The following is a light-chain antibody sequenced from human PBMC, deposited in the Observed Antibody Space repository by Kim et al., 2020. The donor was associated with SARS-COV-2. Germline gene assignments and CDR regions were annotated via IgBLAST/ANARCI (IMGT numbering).Light chain of an antibody. Sequence: QPVLTQPPSASGTPGQRVTISCSGSSSNIGSNTVSWYQQLPGTAPKLLIYSDNQWPSGVPDRFSGSKSGTSASLAISGLQSEDEADYYCAAWDDSLNGPVFGGGTQLTVL. J-gene: IGLJ3*02. CDR2: SDN. V-gene: IGLV1-44*01. CDR1: SSNIGSNT. CDR3: AAWDDSLNGPV.